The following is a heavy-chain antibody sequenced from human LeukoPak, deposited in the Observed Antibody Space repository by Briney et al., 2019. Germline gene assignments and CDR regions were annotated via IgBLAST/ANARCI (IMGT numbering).Heavy chain of an antibody. J-gene: IGHJ6*04. Sequence: HTGGSLRLSCAASGFTFSSSWMHWVRQAPGKGLVWVSRITRDGSSTTYADSVKGRFTTSRDNAKNTLYLQVDSLRDDDTAVYYCARDPGYESWSPFWGGMDVWGNGTTVIVSS. CDR3: ARDPGYESWSPFWGGMDV. V-gene: IGHV3-74*01. CDR1: GFTFSSSW. CDR2: ITRDGSST. D-gene: IGHD3-16*01.